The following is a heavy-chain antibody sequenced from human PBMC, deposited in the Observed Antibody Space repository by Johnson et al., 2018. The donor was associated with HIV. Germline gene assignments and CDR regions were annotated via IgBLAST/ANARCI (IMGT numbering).Heavy chain of an antibody. J-gene: IGHJ3*02. V-gene: IGHV3-30*02. CDR3: AKGLYYGGSGDYAFDM. CDR2: IRYDEADK. CDR1: GFTFSSYA. D-gene: IGHD2-21*01. Sequence: QVQLVESGGTVVQPGRSLRLSCAASGFTFSSYAMHWVRQAPGKGLEWVAFIRYDEADKYYAASVKGRFTISRDNSKNTVYLQMSGLRVEDTAVYYCAKGLYYGGSGDYAFDMWGQGTMVTVSS.